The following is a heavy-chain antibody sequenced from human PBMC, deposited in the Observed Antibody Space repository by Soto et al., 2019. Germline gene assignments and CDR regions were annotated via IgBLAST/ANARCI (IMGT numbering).Heavy chain of an antibody. CDR2: IYKSATT. D-gene: IGHD7-27*01. CDR3: ARGRYCLTGRCFPNWFDL. Sequence: SETLSLTCSVSGDSISNLDYFWAWIRQPPGQALEYIGYIYKSATTYYNPSFESRVAISVDTSKSQFSLNVTSVTAADTAVYFCARGRYCLTGRCFPNWFDLWGRGTLVTVSS. V-gene: IGHV4-30-4*01. CDR1: GDSISNLDYF. J-gene: IGHJ2*01.